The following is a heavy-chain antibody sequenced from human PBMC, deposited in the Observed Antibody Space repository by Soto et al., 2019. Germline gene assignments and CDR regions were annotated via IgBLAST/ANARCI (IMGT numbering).Heavy chain of an antibody. V-gene: IGHV4-39*01. J-gene: IGHJ4*02. D-gene: IGHD3-16*02. CDR2: IYYSGST. CDR1: GGSISSSSYY. Sequence: SETLSLTCTVSGGSISSSSYYWGWIRQPPGKGLEWIGSIYYSGSTYYNPSLKSRVTISVDTSKNQFSLKLSSVTAADTAVYYCARLPRGELSGYYFDYWGQGILVTVSS. CDR3: ARLPRGELSGYYFDY.